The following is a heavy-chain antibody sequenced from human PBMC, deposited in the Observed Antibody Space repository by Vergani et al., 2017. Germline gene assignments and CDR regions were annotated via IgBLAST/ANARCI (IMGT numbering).Heavy chain of an antibody. D-gene: IGHD3-10*01. CDR2: IIPIFGTA. CDR1: GGTFSSYA. CDR3: ARGVGVRDYYYYYGMDV. V-gene: IGHV1-69*01. J-gene: IGHJ6*02. Sequence: QVQLVQSGAEVKKPVASVKVSCKASGGTFSSYAISWVRQAPGQGLEWMGGIIPIFGTANYAQKFQGRVTITADESTSTAYMELSSLRSEDTAVYYCARGVGVRDYYYYYGMDVGGQGTTVTVSS.